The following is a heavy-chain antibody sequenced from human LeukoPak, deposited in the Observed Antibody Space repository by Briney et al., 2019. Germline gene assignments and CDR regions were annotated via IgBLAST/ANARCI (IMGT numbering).Heavy chain of an antibody. CDR1: GFTFSSYS. V-gene: IGHV3-48*01. CDR2: ISSSSTI. D-gene: IGHD3-3*01. Sequence: GGSLRLSCAASGFTFSSYSMNWVRQAPGKGLEWVSYISSSSTIYYADSVKGRFAISRDNAKNSLYLQMNSLRAEDTAVYYCARGLSITIFGVFDLLDYWGQGTLVTVSS. CDR3: ARGLSITIFGVFDLLDY. J-gene: IGHJ4*02.